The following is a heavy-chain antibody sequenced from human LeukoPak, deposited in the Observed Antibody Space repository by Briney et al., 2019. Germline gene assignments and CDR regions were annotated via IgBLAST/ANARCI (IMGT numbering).Heavy chain of an antibody. V-gene: IGHV3-30*18. D-gene: IGHD3-9*01. J-gene: IGHJ6*02. Sequence: GGSLGLSCAASGFTFSSYGMHWVRQAPGKGLEWVAVISYDGSNKYYADSVKGRFTISRDNSKNTLYLQMNSLRAEDTAVYYCAKDLVEDVTYYDILTGPDYYGMDVWGQGTTVTVSS. CDR1: GFTFSSYG. CDR2: ISYDGSNK. CDR3: AKDLVEDVTYYDILTGPDYYGMDV.